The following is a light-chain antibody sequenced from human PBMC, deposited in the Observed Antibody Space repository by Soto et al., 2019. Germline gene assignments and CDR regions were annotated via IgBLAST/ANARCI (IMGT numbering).Light chain of an antibody. Sequence: QSALTQPASVSGSPGQSITISCTGTSSDVGGYNDVSWYQQHPGKAPKFMIYDVSNRPSGVSNRFSGSKSGNTASLTISGLQAEDEADYYCSSYTSSSTLVFGGGTKLTVL. CDR1: SSDVGGYND. CDR2: DVS. V-gene: IGLV2-14*01. CDR3: SSYTSSSTLV. J-gene: IGLJ2*01.